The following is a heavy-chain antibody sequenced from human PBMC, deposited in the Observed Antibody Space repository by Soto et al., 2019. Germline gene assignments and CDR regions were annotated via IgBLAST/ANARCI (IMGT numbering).Heavy chain of an antibody. J-gene: IGHJ4*02. CDR3: AKVIGPLGGVAPAAYDN. Sequence: PGGSLRLSCAASGFTFDDYAMHWVRQAPVNGLEFVSGISCNIGSIGYADSVKGRFTISRYNAKNSLYLQMNSLRAYYTALYYCAKVIGPLGGVAPAAYDNWGQGTLVTVSS. V-gene: IGHV3-9*01. CDR2: ISCNIGSI. CDR1: GFTFDDYA. D-gene: IGHD2-2*01.